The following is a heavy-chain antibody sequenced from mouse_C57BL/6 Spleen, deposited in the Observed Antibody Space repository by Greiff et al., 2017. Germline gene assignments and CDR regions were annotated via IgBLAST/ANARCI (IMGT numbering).Heavy chain of an antibody. V-gene: IGHV1-82*01. Sequence: VQLQESGPELVKPGASVKISCKASGYAFSSSWMNWVKQRPGKGLEWIGRIYPGDGDTNYNGKFKGKATLTADKSSSTAYMQLSSLTSEDSAVYFCAELGFDYWGQGTTLTVSS. CDR2: IYPGDGDT. CDR1: GYAFSSSW. J-gene: IGHJ2*01. D-gene: IGHD4-1*01. CDR3: AELGFDY.